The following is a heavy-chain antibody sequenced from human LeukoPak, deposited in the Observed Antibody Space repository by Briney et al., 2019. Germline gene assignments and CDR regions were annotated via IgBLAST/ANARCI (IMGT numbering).Heavy chain of an antibody. D-gene: IGHD6-13*01. Sequence: SETLSLTCTVSGRSISSYYWSWIRQPAGKGLEWIGRIYTSGSTNYNPSLKSRVTMSVDTSKNQFSLKLSSVTAADTAVYYCARGYSSSWNGYFQHWGQGTLVTVSS. V-gene: IGHV4-4*07. CDR2: IYTSGST. CDR3: ARGYSSSWNGYFQH. CDR1: GRSISSYY. J-gene: IGHJ1*01.